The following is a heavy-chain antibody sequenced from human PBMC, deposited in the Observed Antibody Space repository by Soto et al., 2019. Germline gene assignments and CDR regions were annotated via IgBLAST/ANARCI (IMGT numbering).Heavy chain of an antibody. CDR1: SDSISSSTW. CDR3: ASSPGSLAGDY. CDR2: IFHSGST. V-gene: IGHV4-4*02. Sequence: QVQLRESGPGLVKPSGTLSLTCAVSSDSISSSTWWSLVRQPPGRGLEWIGEIFHSGSTNYNPALKSRVTISLGKSKNQFSLNLTSVTAADTAVYHCASSPGSLAGDYWGQGILVSVTS. D-gene: IGHD2-15*01. J-gene: IGHJ4*02.